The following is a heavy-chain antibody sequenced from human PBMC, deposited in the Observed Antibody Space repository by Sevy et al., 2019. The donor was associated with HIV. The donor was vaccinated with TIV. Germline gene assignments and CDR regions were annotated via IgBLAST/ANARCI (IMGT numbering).Heavy chain of an antibody. Sequence: GGSLRLSCAASGFTFDDYAMHWVRQAPGKGLEWVSGISWNSGSIGYADSVKGRFTISRDNAKNSLYLQMNSLRAEDTALYYCAKDTRGRTYYYDSSGYYYVPDFDYWGQGTLVTVSS. CDR3: AKDTRGRTYYYDSSGYYYVPDFDY. CDR2: ISWNSGSI. D-gene: IGHD3-22*01. CDR1: GFTFDDYA. V-gene: IGHV3-9*01. J-gene: IGHJ4*02.